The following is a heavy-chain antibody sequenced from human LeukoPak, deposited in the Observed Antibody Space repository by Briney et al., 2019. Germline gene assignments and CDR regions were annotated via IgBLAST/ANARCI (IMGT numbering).Heavy chain of an antibody. V-gene: IGHV4-59*01. J-gene: IGHJ5*02. CDR3: ARDGVNYYGSGNWFDP. CDR1: GAYITSYS. D-gene: IGHD3-10*01. Sequence: SETLSLTCSISGAYITSYSWSWIRQPPGEALEWIGCVYERGSTDFNPSLKSRVTISRDASRNQFSLHFNSVTAADTALYYCARDGVNYYGSGNWFDPWGLGTLVTVSS. CDR2: VYERGST.